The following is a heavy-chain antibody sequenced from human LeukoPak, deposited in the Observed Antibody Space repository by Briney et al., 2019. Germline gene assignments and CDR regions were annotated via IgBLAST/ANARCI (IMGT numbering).Heavy chain of an antibody. V-gene: IGHV1-69*13. J-gene: IGHJ4*02. CDR3: ARVGSWTEGYDY. D-gene: IGHD2-15*01. CDR1: GGTFSSYA. Sequence: SVKVSCKASGGTFSSYAISWVRQAPGQGLEWMGGIIPIFGTANYAQKFQGRVTITADESTSTAYMELSSLRSEDTAVYYCARVGSWTEGYDYWGQGTLVTVPS. CDR2: IIPIFGTA.